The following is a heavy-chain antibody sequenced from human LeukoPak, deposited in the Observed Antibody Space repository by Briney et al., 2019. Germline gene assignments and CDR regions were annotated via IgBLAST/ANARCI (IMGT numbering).Heavy chain of an antibody. D-gene: IGHD1-26*01. CDR3: ARDISKNIVGATRYGLDV. Sequence: GGSLRLSCAASGFTFSSYAMHWVRQAPGKGLEWVAVISYDGSNKYYADSVKGRFTISRDNAKNSLYLQMNSLRAEDTAVYYCARDISKNIVGATRYGLDVWGQGTTVTVSS. V-gene: IGHV3-30-3*01. CDR2: ISYDGSNK. J-gene: IGHJ6*02. CDR1: GFTFSSYA.